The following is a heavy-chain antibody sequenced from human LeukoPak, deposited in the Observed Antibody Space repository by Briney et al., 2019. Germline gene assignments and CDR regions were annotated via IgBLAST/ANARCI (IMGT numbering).Heavy chain of an antibody. Sequence: GGSLRLSCAVSGFTFSTYSMKWVRQAPGKGLEWVSYISSSSSTIYYADSVKGRFTISRDNAKNSLYLQMNSLRDEDTAVYYCAKDSDYYHSSGYYYAYFQHWGQGTLVTVSS. J-gene: IGHJ1*01. CDR2: ISSSSSTI. V-gene: IGHV3-48*02. CDR1: GFTFSTYS. D-gene: IGHD3-22*01. CDR3: AKDSDYYHSSGYYYAYFQH.